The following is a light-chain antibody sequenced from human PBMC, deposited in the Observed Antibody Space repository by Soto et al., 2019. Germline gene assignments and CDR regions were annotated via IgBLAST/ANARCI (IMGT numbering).Light chain of an antibody. Sequence: IVITQSPATLPVSPGERATLSCRASQCVSSNLTWYQQQPGQAPRLLIYGASTRATGIPARFSGSGSGTEFTLTISSLQSEDCAVYFCQQYNTWPPYTFGQGTRLEI. J-gene: IGKJ5*01. CDR3: QQYNTWPPYT. V-gene: IGKV3-15*01. CDR1: QCVSSN. CDR2: GAS.